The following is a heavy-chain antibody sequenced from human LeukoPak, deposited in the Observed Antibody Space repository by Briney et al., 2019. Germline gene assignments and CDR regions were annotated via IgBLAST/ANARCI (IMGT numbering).Heavy chain of an antibody. J-gene: IGHJ4*02. CDR3: ARVRYDFWSGYDLFDY. CDR1: GYTFTSYG. V-gene: IGHV1-18*01. CDR2: ISAYNGNT. Sequence: ASVKVSCKASGYTFTSYGISWVRQAPGQGLEWMGWISAYNGNTNYAQKLQGRVTMTTDTSTSTAYMGLRSLRSDDTAVYYCARVRYDFWSGYDLFDYWGQGTQVTVSS. D-gene: IGHD3-3*01.